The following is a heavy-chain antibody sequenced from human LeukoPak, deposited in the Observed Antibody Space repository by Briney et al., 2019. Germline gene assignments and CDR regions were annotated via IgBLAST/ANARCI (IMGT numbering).Heavy chain of an antibody. CDR2: IYHSGST. V-gene: IGHV4-38-2*01. D-gene: IGHD3-22*01. CDR3: ARVYYDSSGYYPFDY. J-gene: IGHJ4*02. CDR1: GYSISSGYY. Sequence: SETLSLTCAVSGYSISSGYYWGWIRQPPGKGLEWIGSIYHSGSTYYNPSLKSRVTISVDTFKNQFSLKLSSVTAADTAVYYCARVYYDSSGYYPFDYWGQGTLVTVSS.